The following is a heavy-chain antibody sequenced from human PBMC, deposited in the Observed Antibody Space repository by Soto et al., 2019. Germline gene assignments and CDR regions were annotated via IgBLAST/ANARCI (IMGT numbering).Heavy chain of an antibody. D-gene: IGHD3-16*02. CDR3: ARRVDYVWGSYRYSPYFDY. CDR1: GGSISSGGYS. V-gene: IGHV4-30-2*01. J-gene: IGHJ4*02. Sequence: PSETLSLTCAVSGGSISSGGYSWSWIRQPPGKGLEWIGYIYHSGSTYYNPSLKSRVTISVDTSKNQFSLKLSSVTAADTAVYYCARRVDYVWGSYRYSPYFDYWGQGTLVTVSS. CDR2: IYHSGST.